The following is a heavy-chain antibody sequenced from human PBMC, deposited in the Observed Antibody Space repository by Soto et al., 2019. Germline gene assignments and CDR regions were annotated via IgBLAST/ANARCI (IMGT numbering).Heavy chain of an antibody. CDR3: STHEQWWWYSYYYYYMDV. CDR2: IKSKTDGGTT. Sequence: EVQLVESGGGLVKPGGSLRLSCAASGFTFSNAWMSWVRQAPGKGLEWVGRIKSKTDGGTTDYAAPVKGRFTISRDDSKNTMYLQMNSMKTEDTAVYYYSTHEQWWWYSYYYYYMDVWGKGTTVTVSS. V-gene: IGHV3-15*01. CDR1: GFTFSNAW. J-gene: IGHJ6*03. D-gene: IGHD2-15*01.